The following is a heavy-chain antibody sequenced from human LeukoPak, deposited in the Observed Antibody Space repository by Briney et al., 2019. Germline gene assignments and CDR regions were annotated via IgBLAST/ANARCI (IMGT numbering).Heavy chain of an antibody. CDR2: IYYNGNT. D-gene: IGHD1-26*01. J-gene: IGHJ6*02. CDR3: ARGRSNYYGMDV. V-gene: IGHV4-59*01. Sequence: PSETLSLTCSVSDGSINSYYWNWIRRPPGRGLEWIGYIYYNGNTNYSPSLKSRVTMSVDTSKNLFSLKVSSVTAADTAVYYCARGRSNYYGMDVWGQGTTVTVSS. CDR1: DGSINSYY.